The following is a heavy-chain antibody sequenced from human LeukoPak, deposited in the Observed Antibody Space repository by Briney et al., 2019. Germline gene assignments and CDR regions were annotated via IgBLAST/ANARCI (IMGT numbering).Heavy chain of an antibody. J-gene: IGHJ4*02. CDR2: INHSGST. CDR1: GGSFSGYY. CDR3: ARARVGHFDY. V-gene: IGHV4-34*01. Sequence: PSETLSLTCAVYGGSFSGYYWSWIRQPPGKGLEWIGEINHSGSTNYNPSLKRRVTMSVDTSKNQFSLKLSSVTAADTAVYYCARARVGHFDYWGRGTLVTVSS. D-gene: IGHD1-26*01.